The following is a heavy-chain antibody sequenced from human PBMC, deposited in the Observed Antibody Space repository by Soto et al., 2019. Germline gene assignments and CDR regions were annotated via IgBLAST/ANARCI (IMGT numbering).Heavy chain of an antibody. CDR3: AAERAEARGYSYGRTLDD. D-gene: IGHD5-18*01. Sequence: EVHLVESGGGLVQPGGSLRLSCVASGFTFSRHWLHWVRQAPGKGPVWVSRINNDGTTTAYADSVKGRFSISRDNAENTLFLQMNNLRAEDMAVYYCAAERAEARGYSYGRTLDDWGQGSLVAVSS. J-gene: IGHJ4*02. CDR1: GFTFSRHW. V-gene: IGHV3-74*01. CDR2: INNDGTTT.